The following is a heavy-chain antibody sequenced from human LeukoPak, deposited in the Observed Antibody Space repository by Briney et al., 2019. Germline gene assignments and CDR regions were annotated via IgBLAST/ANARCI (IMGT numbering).Heavy chain of an antibody. J-gene: IGHJ4*02. Sequence: GGSLRLSCAASGLTFSSYAMSWVRQAPGKGLEWVSGISGSGGSTYFADSVKGRFTISRDNSKNTLYLQMNSLRAEDTAVYDCANASSDFWGGFDYWGQGTLVTVSS. D-gene: IGHD3-3*01. V-gene: IGHV3-23*01. CDR1: GLTFSSYA. CDR3: ANASSDFWGGFDY. CDR2: ISGSGGST.